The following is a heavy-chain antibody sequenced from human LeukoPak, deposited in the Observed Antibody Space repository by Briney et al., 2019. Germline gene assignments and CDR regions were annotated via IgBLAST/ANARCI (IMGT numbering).Heavy chain of an antibody. CDR3: SRGLDSRKLGY. Sequence: PSETLSLTCTVSGASFNSDDQYWNWISQSPGKGMEWIGSIHPSGMLYNNPSLESRVTMSRDTSKNQFSLNLNSVTAADTAVYFCSRGLDSRKLGYWGQGILVTVSS. J-gene: IGHJ4*02. V-gene: IGHV4-31*03. CDR2: IHPSGML. CDR1: GASFNSDDQY. D-gene: IGHD3-22*01.